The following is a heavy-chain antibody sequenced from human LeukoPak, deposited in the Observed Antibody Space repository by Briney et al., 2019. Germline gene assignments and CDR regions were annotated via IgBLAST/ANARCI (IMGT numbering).Heavy chain of an antibody. CDR2: IYYSGST. CDR1: GGSISSYY. D-gene: IGHD3-22*01. Sequence: SETLSLTCTVSGGSISSYYWSWIRQPPGKGLGWIGYIYYSGSTNYNPSLKSRVTISVDTSKNQFSLKLSSVTAADTAVYYCAREGDYYDSSGTPTDIWGQGTMVTVSS. CDR3: AREGDYYDSSGTPTDI. J-gene: IGHJ3*02. V-gene: IGHV4-59*01.